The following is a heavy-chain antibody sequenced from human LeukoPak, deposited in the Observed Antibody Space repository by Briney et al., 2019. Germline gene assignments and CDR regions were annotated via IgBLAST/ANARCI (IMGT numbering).Heavy chain of an antibody. CDR2: IRYDGSNK. CDR3: AKDGVAWLGVIIKAPDY. V-gene: IGHV3-30*02. D-gene: IGHD3-10*01. CDR1: GFTFSSYG. J-gene: IGHJ4*02. Sequence: GGSLRLSCAASGFTFSSYGMHWVRQAPGKGLEWVAFIRYDGSNKYYADSVKGRFTISRDNSKNTLYLQMNSLRAEDTAVYYCAKDGVAWLGVIIKAPDYWGQGTLVTVSS.